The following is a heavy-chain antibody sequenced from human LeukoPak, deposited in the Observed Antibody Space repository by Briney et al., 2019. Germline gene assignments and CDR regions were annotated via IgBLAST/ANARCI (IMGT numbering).Heavy chain of an antibody. D-gene: IGHD7-27*01. V-gene: IGHV3-66*01. CDR3: ARESPGDSNGLDV. CDR1: GFSVSGNY. Sequence: GGSLRLSCAASGFSVSGNYMNWVRQPPGKGLDWVSIVYSGGVAYYADSVKGRFTISRDYSKNTVSPQMDSLRAEDTAIYYCARESPGDSNGLDVWGQVTTVTVSS. CDR2: VYSGGVA. J-gene: IGHJ6*02.